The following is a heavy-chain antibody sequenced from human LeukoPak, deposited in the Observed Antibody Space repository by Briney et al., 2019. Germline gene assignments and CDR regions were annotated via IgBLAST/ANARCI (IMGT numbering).Heavy chain of an antibody. J-gene: IGHJ4*02. CDR2: ITSSSSYI. CDR1: GFTFSTYS. V-gene: IGHV3-21*01. D-gene: IGHD3-16*02. Sequence: GGSLRLSCAASGFTFSTYSMTCVRQAPGKGLEWVSSITSSSSYIYYADSVKGRFTISRDNAKSSLYLQMNSLRAEDTALYYCARHRTASDYWGQRTLVTVSS. CDR3: ARHRTASDY.